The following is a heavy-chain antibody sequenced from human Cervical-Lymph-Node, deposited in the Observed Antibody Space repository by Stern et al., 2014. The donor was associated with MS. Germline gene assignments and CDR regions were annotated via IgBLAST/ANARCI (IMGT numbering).Heavy chain of an antibody. J-gene: IGHJ2*01. CDR3: ARGVTAVTNYVPNWCFDL. CDR2: VYYSGIT. CDR1: GGSITNRDY. Sequence: QLQLQESGPGLVKPSETLSLTCTVSGGSITNRDYWGWIRQSPGKGLEWIGSVYYSGITYYRPSLKSRATISLDTSRNQIFLNLNSVAATDTAVYFCARGVTAVTNYVPNWCFDLWGRGTLVTVSS. D-gene: IGHD4-11*01. V-gene: IGHV4-39*02.